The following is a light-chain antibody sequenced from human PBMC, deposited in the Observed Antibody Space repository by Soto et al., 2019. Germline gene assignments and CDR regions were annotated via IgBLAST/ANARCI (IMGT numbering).Light chain of an antibody. CDR3: QQANSFPHT. CDR1: QGISSW. V-gene: IGKV1-12*01. Sequence: DIQMTQSPSSVSASVGDRVTITCRASQGISSWLAWYHLKPVKAPKLLIYAASSSKSGVPSRFSGSGSGTDFTLTISSLQPEDFATYFCQQANSFPHTFGGGTKVEIK. CDR2: AAS. J-gene: IGKJ4*01.